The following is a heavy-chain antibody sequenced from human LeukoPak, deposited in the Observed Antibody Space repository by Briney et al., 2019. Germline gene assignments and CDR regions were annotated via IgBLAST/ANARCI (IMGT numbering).Heavy chain of an antibody. Sequence: PGGSLRLSCAASGFTFSSYAMHWVRQAPGKGLEWVAVISYDGSNKYYADSVKGRFTISRDNSKNTLYLQMNSLRAEDTAVYYCARDGVTTSMGGVDFGAFDIWGQGTMVTASS. D-gene: IGHD4-17*01. J-gene: IGHJ3*02. CDR3: ARDGVTTSMGGVDFGAFDI. CDR1: GFTFSSYA. CDR2: ISYDGSNK. V-gene: IGHV3-30-3*01.